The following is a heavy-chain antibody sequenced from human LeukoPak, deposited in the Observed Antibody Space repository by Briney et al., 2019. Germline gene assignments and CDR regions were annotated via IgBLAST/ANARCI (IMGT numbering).Heavy chain of an antibody. CDR1: GYTFTSYW. V-gene: IGHV5-51*01. CDR2: IYPGDSDT. Sequence: GESLKISCKGSGYTFTSYWIGWVRQMPGKGLEWMGIIYPGDSDTRYSPSFQGQVTISVDKSISTAYLQWSSLKASDNAIYYCARRGSGWYVDYWGKETLVTVSS. D-gene: IGHD6-19*01. J-gene: IGHJ4*02. CDR3: ARRGSGWYVDY.